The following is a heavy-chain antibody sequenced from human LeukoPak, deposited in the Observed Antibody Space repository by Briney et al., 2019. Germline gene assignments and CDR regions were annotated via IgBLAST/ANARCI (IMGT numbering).Heavy chain of an antibody. V-gene: IGHV1-18*01. CDR3: ARDLPAMDLKPLYYYYGMDV. Sequence: ASVKVSCKASGYTFTSYGISWVRQAPGQGLEWMGWISAYNGNTNYAQKFQGRVTITADKSTSTAYMELSSLRSVDTAVYYCARDLPAMDLKPLYYYYGMDVWGQGTTVTVSS. D-gene: IGHD5-18*01. CDR1: GYTFTSYG. J-gene: IGHJ6*02. CDR2: ISAYNGNT.